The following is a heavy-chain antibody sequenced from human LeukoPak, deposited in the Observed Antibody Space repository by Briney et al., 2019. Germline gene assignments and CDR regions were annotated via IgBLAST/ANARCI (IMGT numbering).Heavy chain of an antibody. CDR2: ISYDGSNK. J-gene: IGHJ4*02. CDR3: AKQGSCSGGSCYAHHFDS. D-gene: IGHD2-15*01. CDR1: GFTFRSYA. V-gene: IGHV3-30*04. Sequence: QCGGSLRLSCAASGFTFRSYAMHWVRQAPGKGLEWVAVISYDGSNKYYADSVKGRFTISRDNSKNTLYLQMNSLRAEDTAVYHCAKQGSCSGGSCYAHHFDSWGQGTLVTVSS.